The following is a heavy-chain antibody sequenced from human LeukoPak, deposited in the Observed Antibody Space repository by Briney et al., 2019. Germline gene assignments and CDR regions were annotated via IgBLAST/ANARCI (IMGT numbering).Heavy chain of an antibody. CDR3: ARDLSENYDYYAMDV. J-gene: IGHJ6*02. CDR1: GLTFSRYN. CDR2: ISSSSRYI. D-gene: IGHD3-3*01. V-gene: IGHV3-21*06. Sequence: GGSLRLSCAASGLTFSRYNMNWVRQAPGKGLEWVSSISSSSRYIYYADSVKGRLTISRDNAQNSLYLQMNSLRAEDTAVYYCARDLSENYDYYAMDVWGQGTTVTVSS.